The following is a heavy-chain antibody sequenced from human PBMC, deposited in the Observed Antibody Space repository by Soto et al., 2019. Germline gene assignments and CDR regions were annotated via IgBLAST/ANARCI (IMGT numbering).Heavy chain of an antibody. CDR3: APSRSSGFSHWLDP. CDR2: ISGSGGST. Sequence: PGGSLRLSCAASGFTFSSYAMSWVRQAPGKGQEWVSAISGSGGSTYYADSVKGRFTISRDNSKNTLYLQMNSLRAEDTAVYYCAPSRSSGFSHWLDPWGQGTLVTVSS. V-gene: IGHV3-23*01. CDR1: GFTFSSYA. J-gene: IGHJ5*02. D-gene: IGHD6-19*01.